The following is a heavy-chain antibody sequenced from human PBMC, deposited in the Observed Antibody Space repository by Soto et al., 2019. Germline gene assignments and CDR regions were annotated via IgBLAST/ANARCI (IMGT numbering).Heavy chain of an antibody. D-gene: IGHD3-9*01. V-gene: IGHV4-30-2*01. CDR3: ARHLRYFDWLSHDAFDI. J-gene: IGHJ3*02. Sequence: SETLSLTCAVSGGSISSGGYSWSWIRQPPGKGLEWIGYIYHSGSTYYNPSLKSRVTISVDRSKNQFSLKLSSVTAADTAVYYCARHLRYFDWLSHDAFDIWGQGTMVTVSS. CDR1: GGSISSGGYS. CDR2: IYHSGST.